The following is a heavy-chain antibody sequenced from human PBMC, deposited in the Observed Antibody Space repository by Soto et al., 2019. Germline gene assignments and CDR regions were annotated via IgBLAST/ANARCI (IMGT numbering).Heavy chain of an antibody. Sequence: PSETLSLTCTVSGGSISSGAYYWSWLRQPPGKGLEWIGYIYYSGSTYYNPSLKSRVTISVDTSKNQFSLKLNSVTAADTAVYFCARDFPGLAVAGPLFDSWGQGTLVTVSS. J-gene: IGHJ4*02. CDR2: IYYSGST. CDR3: ARDFPGLAVAGPLFDS. D-gene: IGHD6-19*01. CDR1: GGSISSGAYY. V-gene: IGHV4-30-4*01.